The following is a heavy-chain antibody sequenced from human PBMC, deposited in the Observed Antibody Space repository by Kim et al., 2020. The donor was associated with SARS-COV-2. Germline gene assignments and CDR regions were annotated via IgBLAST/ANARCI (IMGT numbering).Heavy chain of an antibody. CDR2: FYPEDGET. CDR3: ATGTSARVVDWFDP. J-gene: IGHJ5*02. Sequence: ASVKVSCKVSGYTLTELSMHWVRQAPGKGLEWMGGFYPEDGETIYAQKFQGRVTMTEDTSTDTAYMELSSLRSEDTAVYYCATGTSARVVDWFDPWGQGTLVTVSS. D-gene: IGHD2-15*01. V-gene: IGHV1-24*01. CDR1: GYTLTELS.